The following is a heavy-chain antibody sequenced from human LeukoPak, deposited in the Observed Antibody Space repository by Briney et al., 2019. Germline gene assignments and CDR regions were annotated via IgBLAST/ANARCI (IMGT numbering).Heavy chain of an antibody. CDR2: INDSGGGT. J-gene: IGHJ4*02. D-gene: IGHD2-2*02. CDR1: GFTFSSYY. CDR3: AKSDCTSTSCYTIDY. V-gene: IGHV3-23*01. Sequence: GGSLRLSCAASGFTFSSYYWMHWVRQAPGKGLVWVSVINDSGGGTSYADFGEGRFTIYRDNSKNTLYLQMNSLRAEDTAVYYCAKSDCTSTSCYTIDYWGQGTLVTVSS.